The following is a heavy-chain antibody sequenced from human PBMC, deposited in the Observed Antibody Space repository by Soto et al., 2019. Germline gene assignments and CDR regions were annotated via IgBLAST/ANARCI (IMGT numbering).Heavy chain of an antibody. J-gene: IGHJ6*02. CDR1: GGTLSTYA. CDR2: IIPILHTT. D-gene: IGHD2-2*01. Sequence: QVQLVQSGAEVKKPGSSVKVSCKPSGGTLSTYAISWVRQAPGQGLEWMGGIIPILHTTSKAQNFQGRVTITADESTGTVYMELSSLTSADTAVYYCARNQLLQGDYYYGMDVWGQGTTVTVSS. CDR3: ARNQLLQGDYYYGMDV. V-gene: IGHV1-69*01.